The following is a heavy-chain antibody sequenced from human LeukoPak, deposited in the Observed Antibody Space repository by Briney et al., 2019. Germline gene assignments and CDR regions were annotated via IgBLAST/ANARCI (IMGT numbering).Heavy chain of an antibody. D-gene: IGHD4-17*01. CDR1: GGSISSYY. V-gene: IGHV4-59*01. J-gene: IGHJ4*02. CDR2: IYYSGST. CDR3: ARVYGDYGGYFDY. Sequence: NPSQTLSLTCTVSGGSISSYYWSWIRQPPGKGLEWIGYIYYSGSTNYNPSLKSRVTISVDTSKNQFSLKLSSVTAADTAVYYCARVYGDYGGYFDYWGQETLVTASS.